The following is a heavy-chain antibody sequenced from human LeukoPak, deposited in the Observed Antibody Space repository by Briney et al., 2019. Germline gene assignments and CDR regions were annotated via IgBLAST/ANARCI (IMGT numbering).Heavy chain of an antibody. V-gene: IGHV3-23*01. CDR1: GFTFSSYA. CDR2: ISAGADRT. Sequence: GGSLRLSCAASGFTFSSYAMSWVRQAPGKGLEWVSVISAGADRTSSAESVKGRFTIYRDNSKNSVFLQMNSLRADDTAVYYCASHFGSGIYNYIDYWGQGTLVTVSS. J-gene: IGHJ4*02. CDR3: ASHFGSGIYNYIDY. D-gene: IGHD3-10*01.